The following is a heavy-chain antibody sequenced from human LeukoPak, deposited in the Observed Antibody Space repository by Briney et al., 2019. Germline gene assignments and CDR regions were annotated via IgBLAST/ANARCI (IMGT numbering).Heavy chain of an antibody. J-gene: IGHJ4*02. Sequence: SETLSLTCTVSGGPISTYYWNWIRQPPGKGLEWIGYIYHSGSTYYNPSLKSRVTISVDTSKNQFSLKLSSVTAADTAVYYCARGIYCSGGSCYFLFDYWGQGTLVTVSS. CDR3: ARGIYCSGGSCYFLFDY. CDR2: IYHSGST. CDR1: GGPISTYY. V-gene: IGHV4-59*12. D-gene: IGHD2-15*01.